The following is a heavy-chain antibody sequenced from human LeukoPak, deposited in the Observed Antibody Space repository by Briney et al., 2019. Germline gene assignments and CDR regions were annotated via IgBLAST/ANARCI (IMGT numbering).Heavy chain of an antibody. D-gene: IGHD6-19*01. CDR2: IYQTGAT. Sequence: PSETLSLTCAVYGGSFSGYYWTWIRQPPGKGLEWIGYIYQTGATSYNPSLKSRVTISVDTSRAQFSLKLTSVTAADTAVYYCARYGGSGWVIDNWGQGTLVTVSS. V-gene: IGHV4-59*08. J-gene: IGHJ4*02. CDR1: GGSFSGYY. CDR3: ARYGGSGWVIDN.